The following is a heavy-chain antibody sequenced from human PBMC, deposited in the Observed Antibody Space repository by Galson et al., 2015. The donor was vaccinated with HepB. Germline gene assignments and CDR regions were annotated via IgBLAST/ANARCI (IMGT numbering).Heavy chain of an antibody. CDR1: GYTFTSYA. CDR2: INAGNGNT. J-gene: IGHJ6*02. Sequence: SVKVSCKASGYTFTSYAMHWVRQAPGQRLEWMGWINAGNGNTKYSQKFQGRVTITRDTSASTAYMELSSLRSEDTAVYYCARGDIVVVPAALIYYYYGMDVWGQGTTVTVSS. CDR3: ARGDIVVVPAALIYYYYGMDV. D-gene: IGHD2-2*01. V-gene: IGHV1-3*01.